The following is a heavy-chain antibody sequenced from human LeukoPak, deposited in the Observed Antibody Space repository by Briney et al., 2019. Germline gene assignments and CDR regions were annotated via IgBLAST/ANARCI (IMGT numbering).Heavy chain of an antibody. Sequence: ASVKVSCKTSGYSFTDYYMHWVRQAPGQGREGMGWINPNSGGTSSAQKFQGRVTMTRDTSINTVYMEVSWLTSDDTAIYYCARADRLDGGPYLIGPWGQGTLVTVSS. CDR1: GYSFTDYY. CDR2: INPNSGGT. D-gene: IGHD2-21*01. V-gene: IGHV1-2*02. J-gene: IGHJ5*02. CDR3: ARADRLDGGPYLIGP.